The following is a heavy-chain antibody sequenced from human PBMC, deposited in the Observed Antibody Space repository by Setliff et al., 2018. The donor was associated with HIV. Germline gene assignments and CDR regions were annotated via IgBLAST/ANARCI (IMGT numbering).Heavy chain of an antibody. V-gene: IGHV4-34*01. D-gene: IGHD3-10*02. J-gene: IGHJ5*01. Sequence: SETLSLTCAVYGGSFSDDYWSWIRQPPGRGMEWIGEIDHSGRSNYNPSLKSRVLMAIDASKSQISLNLTSISAADTAVYYCAKCSGSFGVVTWFDSWGHGMLVTVSS. CDR1: GGSFSDDY. CDR3: AKCSGSFGVVTWFDS. CDR2: IDHSGRS.